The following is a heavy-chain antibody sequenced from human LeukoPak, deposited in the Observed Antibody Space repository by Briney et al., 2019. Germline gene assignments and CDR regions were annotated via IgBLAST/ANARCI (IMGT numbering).Heavy chain of an antibody. J-gene: IGHJ4*02. Sequence: SETLSLTCTVSGGSISSYYWSWIRQPPGKGLEWIGYIYYSGSTNYNPSLKSRVTISVDTSKNQFSLKLSSVTAADTAVYYCARSTSSGDYYDSSGYADYWGQGTLVTVSS. V-gene: IGHV4-59*12. CDR3: ARSTSSGDYYDSSGYADY. CDR2: IYYSGST. D-gene: IGHD3-22*01. CDR1: GGSISSYY.